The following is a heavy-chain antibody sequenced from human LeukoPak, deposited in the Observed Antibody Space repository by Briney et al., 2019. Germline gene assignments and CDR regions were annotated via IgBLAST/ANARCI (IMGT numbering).Heavy chain of an antibody. CDR2: IIPILGTA. D-gene: IGHD3-3*01. CDR1: GGTLSSYA. J-gene: IGHJ4*02. V-gene: IGHV1-69*04. Sequence: GASVKVSCKASGGTLSSYAFSWVRQAPGQGLEWMGRIIPILGTANYAQTFQGRVTITADKSTSTAYMELSSLRSEDTAVYYCALRTWSGSIFDYWGQGTLVTVSS. CDR3: ALRTWSGSIFDY.